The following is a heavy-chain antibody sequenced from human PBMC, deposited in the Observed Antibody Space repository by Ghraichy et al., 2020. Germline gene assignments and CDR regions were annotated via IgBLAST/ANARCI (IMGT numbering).Heavy chain of an antibody. CDR2: IYHTGSR. V-gene: IGHV4-59*11. D-gene: IGHD3-16*01. CDR3: VRDMRLGDNDYYNGMDV. CDR1: GDSITSHF. Sequence: SQTLSLTCTVSGDSITSHFWSWIRQPPGEGLEWIGFIYHTGSRKYNPSLKGRVTLSVDTSKNQFSLKLRSVTAADTAVYYCVRDMRLGDNDYYNGMDVWGQGTTVTVSS. J-gene: IGHJ6*02.